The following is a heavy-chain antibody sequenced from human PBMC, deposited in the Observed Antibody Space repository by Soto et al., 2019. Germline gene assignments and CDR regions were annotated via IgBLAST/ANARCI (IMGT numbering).Heavy chain of an antibody. J-gene: IGHJ4*01. CDR2: MNPNSGNT. Sequence: ASVKVSCKASGYTFTSYDINWVRQATGQGLEWMGWMNPNSGNTGYAQKFQGRVTMTRNTSIGTAYMELSSLRSEDTAVYYCARGRISGWYLDLFGGGIDPFDYWG. V-gene: IGHV1-8*01. D-gene: IGHD6-19*01. CDR1: GYTFTSYD. CDR3: ARGRISGWYLDLFGGGIDPFDY.